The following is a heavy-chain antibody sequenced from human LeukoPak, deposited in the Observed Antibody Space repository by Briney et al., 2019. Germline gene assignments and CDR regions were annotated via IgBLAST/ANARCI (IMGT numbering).Heavy chain of an antibody. D-gene: IGHD2-15*01. J-gene: IGHJ6*02. CDR1: VFTFDDYA. CDR3: AKGTTPSGYYGMDV. V-gene: IGHV3-9*01. CDR2: ISWNSGSI. Sequence: GGSLTLSCAASVFTFDDYAMHWVRQSPGKGLEWVSGISWNSGSIGYADSVKGRFTISRDNAKNSLYLQMNSLRAEDTALYYCAKGTTPSGYYGMDVWGQGPTVTVSS.